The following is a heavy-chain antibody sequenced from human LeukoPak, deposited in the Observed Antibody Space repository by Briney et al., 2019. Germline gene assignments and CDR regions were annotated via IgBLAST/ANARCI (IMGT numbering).Heavy chain of an antibody. CDR1: GYTFTGYY. CDR2: INPNSGGT. CDR3: ARDRGQLLYGGRDALDI. V-gene: IGHV1-2*02. Sequence: AASVKVSCKASGYTFTGYYMHWVRQAPGQGLEWMGWINPNSGGTNYAQKFQGRVTMTRDTSISTAYMELSRLRSDDTAVYYCARDRGQLLYGGRDALDIWGQGTMVTVSS. D-gene: IGHD2-2*02. J-gene: IGHJ3*02.